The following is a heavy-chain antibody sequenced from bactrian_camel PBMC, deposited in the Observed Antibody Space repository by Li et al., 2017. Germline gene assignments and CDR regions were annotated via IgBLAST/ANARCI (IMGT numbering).Heavy chain of an antibody. Sequence: HVQLVESGGDLVQPGGSLRHSCAASGFTFSSYWMYWVRQAPGKGLEWVSTIISNGGSTYYADSMKGRFTISRDNTKNMVYLQMTSLKSDDTALYYCTTGGSYYWGQGTQVTVS. CDR2: IISNGGST. V-gene: IGHV3S1*01. D-gene: IGHD7*01. CDR3: TTGGSYY. CDR1: GFTFSSYW. J-gene: IGHJ4*01.